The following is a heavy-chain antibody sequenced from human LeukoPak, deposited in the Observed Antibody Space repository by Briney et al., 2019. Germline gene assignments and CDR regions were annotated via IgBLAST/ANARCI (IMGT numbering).Heavy chain of an antibody. CDR2: IYYSGST. CDR3: ARGGLPAAMGY. D-gene: IGHD2-2*01. V-gene: IGHV4-39*07. Sequence: TSETLSLTCTVSGGSISSSSYYWGWIRQPPGKGLEWIGSIYYSGSTYYNPSLKSRVTISVDTSKNQFSLKLSSVTAADTAVYYCARGGLPAAMGYWGQGTLVTVSS. CDR1: GGSISSSSYY. J-gene: IGHJ4*02.